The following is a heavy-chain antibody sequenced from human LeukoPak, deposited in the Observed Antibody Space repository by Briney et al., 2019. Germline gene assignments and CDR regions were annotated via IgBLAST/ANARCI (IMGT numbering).Heavy chain of an antibody. D-gene: IGHD3-22*01. J-gene: IGHJ4*02. CDR1: GGSISSSSYY. Sequence: SETLSLTCTVSGGSISSSSYYWGWIRQPPGKGLEWIGSIYYSGSTYYNPSLKSRVTISVDTSKNQFSLKLSSVTAADTAVYYCARATKKYYYDSSGYYSPFNFDYWGQGTLVTVSS. V-gene: IGHV4-39*07. CDR3: ARATKKYYYDSSGYYSPFNFDY. CDR2: IYYSGST.